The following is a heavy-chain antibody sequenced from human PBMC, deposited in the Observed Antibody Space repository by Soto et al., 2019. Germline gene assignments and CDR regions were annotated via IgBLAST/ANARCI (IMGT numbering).Heavy chain of an antibody. D-gene: IGHD4-17*01. V-gene: IGHV3-30-3*01. CDR3: ARESLAYYGDYRTPSLDV. CDR1: VFTFSSYT. CDR2: ISYHGSNK. J-gene: IGHJ6*02. Sequence: QVYLVESGGGVVQPGRSLRLSCAASVFTFSSYTMHWVRQAPGKGLEWVAVISYHGSNKHYADSVKGRFTISRDNSKNTLYLQMNSLRTEDTAVYYCARESLAYYGDYRTPSLDVWGQGTTVTVS.